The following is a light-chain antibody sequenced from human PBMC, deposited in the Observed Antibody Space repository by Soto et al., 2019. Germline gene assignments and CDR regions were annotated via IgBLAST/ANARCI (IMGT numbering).Light chain of an antibody. J-gene: IGKJ4*01. CDR1: QGIRNY. Sequence: DIQMTQSPSSLSASVGDRVTITCRASQGIRNYLAWYQQKPGKVPKLLIYAASTLQSGVPSRFSGSGSGTDFTLTISSLQTEDVATYYCQKYNSDPLTFGGGTKVDIK. CDR3: QKYNSDPLT. V-gene: IGKV1-27*01. CDR2: AAS.